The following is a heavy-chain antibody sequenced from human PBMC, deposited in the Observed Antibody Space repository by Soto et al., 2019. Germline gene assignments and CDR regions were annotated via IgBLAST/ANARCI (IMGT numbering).Heavy chain of an antibody. CDR3: ARGWEVVVGANY. V-gene: IGHV1-2*02. D-gene: IGHD2-15*01. CDR2: INPNSGGT. J-gene: IGHJ4*02. Sequence: QVQLVQSGAEVKKPGATVKVSCEASGYTFTGYYMHWVRQAPGQGLEWMGWINPNSGGTNYAQKFQGRVTLTRDTSINTAYMELSSLRSDDTAVYYWARGWEVVVGANYWGQGTLVTVSS. CDR1: GYTFTGYY.